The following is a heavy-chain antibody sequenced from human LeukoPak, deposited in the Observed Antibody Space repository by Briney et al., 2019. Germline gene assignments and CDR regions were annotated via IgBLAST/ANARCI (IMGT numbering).Heavy chain of an antibody. V-gene: IGHV3-23*01. J-gene: IGHJ6*03. Sequence: PGGSLRLSCAASGFTFSSYGMSWVRQAPGKGLEWVSAISGSGGSTYYADSVKGRFTISRDNSKNTLYLQMNSLRAEDTAVYYCARDASYSSSWYYYYYYMDVWGKGTTVTVSS. D-gene: IGHD6-13*01. CDR3: ARDASYSSSWYYYYYYMDV. CDR2: ISGSGGST. CDR1: GFTFSSYG.